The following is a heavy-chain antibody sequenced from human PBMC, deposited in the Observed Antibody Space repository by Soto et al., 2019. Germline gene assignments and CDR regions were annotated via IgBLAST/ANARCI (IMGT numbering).Heavy chain of an antibody. CDR2: IYYSGST. CDR1: GGSISSGGYY. D-gene: IGHD4-4*01. CDR3: ARDLVLRHSSRPRKFDY. J-gene: IGHJ4*02. V-gene: IGHV4-31*03. Sequence: PSETLSLTCTVSGGSISSGGYYWSWIRQHPGEGLEWIGYIYYSGSTYYNPSLKSRVTISVDTSKNQFSLKLSSVTAADTAVYYCARDLVLRHSSRPRKFDYWGQGTLVTVSS.